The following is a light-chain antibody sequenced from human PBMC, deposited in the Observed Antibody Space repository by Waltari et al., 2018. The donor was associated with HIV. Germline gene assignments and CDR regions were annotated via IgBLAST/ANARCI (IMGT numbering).Light chain of an antibody. V-gene: IGLV3-21*04. CDR2: DDN. CDR3: QVWDTTTDQWV. J-gene: IGLJ3*02. Sequence: LTQPPSVSVDPGETARITCGGTNIGSKSVQWYQQKPGQAPVLVIYDDNDRPSGIPERFSGSSSGNTATLTISRVEAGDEADYYCQVWDTTTDQWVFGGGTELAVL. CDR1: NIGSKS.